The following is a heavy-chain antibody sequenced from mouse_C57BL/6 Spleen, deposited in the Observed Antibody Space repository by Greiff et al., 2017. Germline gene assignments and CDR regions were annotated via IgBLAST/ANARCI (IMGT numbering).Heavy chain of an antibody. CDR1: GYTFTSYW. V-gene: IGHV1-5*01. J-gene: IGHJ4*01. CDR3: TRWDYFYAMAY. Sequence: EVQLQESGTVLVRPGASVTMSCKTSGYTFTSYWMHWVKQRPGHGLEWIGAIYPGNSDTSYNQKFKGKATLTAVTSASTAYMELSSLTTEDSAVYYCTRWDYFYAMAYWGQGTSVTVSS. D-gene: IGHD1-1*01. CDR2: IYPGNSDT.